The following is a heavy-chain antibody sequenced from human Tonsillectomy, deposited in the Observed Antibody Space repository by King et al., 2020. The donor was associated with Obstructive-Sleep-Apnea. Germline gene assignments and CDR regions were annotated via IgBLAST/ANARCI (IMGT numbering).Heavy chain of an antibody. V-gene: IGHV3-43D*03. D-gene: IGHD3-16*01. CDR1: GFIFDDYA. CDR3: VTGFGDY. Sequence: VQLVESGGTVVQPGGSLRLSCETSGFIFDDYAMHWVRQAPGKGLEWVSLISWDGGTAFYRDSVEGRFTISRDNRENSLHLQMHSLRVEDTALYYCVTGFGDYWGRGTLVTVSS. J-gene: IGHJ4*02. CDR2: ISWDGGTA.